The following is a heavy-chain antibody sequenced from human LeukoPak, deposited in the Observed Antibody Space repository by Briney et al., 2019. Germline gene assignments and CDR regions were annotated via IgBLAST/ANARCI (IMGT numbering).Heavy chain of an antibody. CDR3: AKGGGYSGYDTSNFDY. CDR1: GLTFRTYA. J-gene: IGHJ4*02. Sequence: GGSLRLSCAASGLTFRTYALHWVRQAPGKGLEYVSAISTNGDGTYYADSVKGRFTISRDNSKNTLFLQMGSLRADDMAVYYCAKGGGYSGYDTSNFDYWGQGTLVTVSS. CDR2: ISTNGDGT. V-gene: IGHV3-64*02. D-gene: IGHD5-12*01.